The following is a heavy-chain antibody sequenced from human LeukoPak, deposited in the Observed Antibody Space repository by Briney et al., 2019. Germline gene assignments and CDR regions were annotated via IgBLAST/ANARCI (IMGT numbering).Heavy chain of an antibody. J-gene: IGHJ4*02. CDR1: GGSITNSRWY. D-gene: IGHD3-22*01. CDR2: IFYSGAT. CDR3: ARQEGYFDTSGFFHY. V-gene: IGHV4-39*01. Sequence: SETLSLTCSVSGGSITNSRWYWGWLRQPPGKGLEWIGSIFYSGATNSNPSLRSRLTISVDTSKNQFSLKLGSVTAADTAVYYCARQEGYFDTSGFFHYWGQGTLVTVSS.